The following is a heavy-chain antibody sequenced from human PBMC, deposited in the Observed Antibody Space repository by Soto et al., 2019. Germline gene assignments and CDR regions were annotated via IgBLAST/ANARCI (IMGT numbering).Heavy chain of an antibody. D-gene: IGHD2-15*01. CDR1: GGCISSSIYF. V-gene: IGHV4-39*01. J-gene: IGHJ6*02. CDR3: ARHGRGNDVVKYYYYGMDV. Sequence: SETLSLTCAVSGGCISSSIYFWGWIRQPPGEGLEWIGSMYYSGTTSYNPSLKTRVSISIDTAKNQFSLRLSSVTAADTAVYNCARHGRGNDVVKYYYYGMDVWGQGTTVTVSS. CDR2: MYYSGTT.